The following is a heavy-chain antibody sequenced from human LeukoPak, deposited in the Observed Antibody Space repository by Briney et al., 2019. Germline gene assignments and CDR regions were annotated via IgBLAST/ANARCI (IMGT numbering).Heavy chain of an antibody. J-gene: IGHJ4*02. Sequence: PGGSLRLSCAASGFTFDDYTMHWARQAPGKGLEWVSLISWDGGSTYYADSVKGRFTISRDNSKNSLYLRMNSLRTEDTALYYCAKVGGYSGYDDFDYWGQGTLVTVSS. CDR1: GFTFDDYT. D-gene: IGHD5-12*01. CDR2: ISWDGGST. CDR3: AKVGGYSGYDDFDY. V-gene: IGHV3-43*01.